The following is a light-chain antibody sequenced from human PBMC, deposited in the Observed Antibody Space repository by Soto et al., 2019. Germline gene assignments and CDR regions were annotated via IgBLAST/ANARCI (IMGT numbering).Light chain of an antibody. CDR2: RND. Sequence: QSVPTQPPSASGTPGQRVTISCSGSSSDIGSNHVYWYQHLPGTAPKLLIYRNDQRPSGVPDRFAGSKSGTSASLAISGLRSEDEAVYYCAIWDDSLSGPVVFGGGTKLTVL. V-gene: IGLV1-47*01. CDR3: AIWDDSLSGPVV. J-gene: IGLJ2*01. CDR1: SSDIGSNH.